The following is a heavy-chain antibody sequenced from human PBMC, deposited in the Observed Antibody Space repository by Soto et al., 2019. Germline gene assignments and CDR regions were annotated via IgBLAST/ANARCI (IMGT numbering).Heavy chain of an antibody. V-gene: IGHV3-74*01. J-gene: IGHJ4*02. D-gene: IGHD6-19*01. CDR1: GFTFITYA. CDR3: ARLPGYSTGRTLFDF. Sequence: GGSLRLSCAASGFTFITYAMSWVRQAPGKGLVWVSRINSDGSTTSHADSVKGRFTISRDNAKNTLYLQMNSLRAEDTAVYYCARLPGYSTGRTLFDFRGQGSSVIVSS. CDR2: INSDGSTT.